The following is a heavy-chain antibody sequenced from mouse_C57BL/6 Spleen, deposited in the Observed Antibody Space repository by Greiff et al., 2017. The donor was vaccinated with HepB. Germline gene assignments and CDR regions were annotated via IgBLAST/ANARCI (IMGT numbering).Heavy chain of an antibody. CDR3: ARFITTMGFDV. CDR1: GFSLTSYG. CDR2: IWSGGST. D-gene: IGHD1-1*01. V-gene: IGHV2-2*01. J-gene: IGHJ1*03. Sequence: LQESGPGLVQPSQSLSITCTVSGFSLTSYGVHWVRQSPGKGLEWLGVIWSGGSTDYNAAFISRLSISKDNSKSQVFFKMTSLQADDTAIYYCARFITTMGFDVWGTGTTVTVSS.